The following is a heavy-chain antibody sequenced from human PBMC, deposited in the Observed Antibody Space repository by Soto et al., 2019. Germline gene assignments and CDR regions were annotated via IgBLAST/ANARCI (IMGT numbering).Heavy chain of an antibody. J-gene: IGHJ6*02. D-gene: IGHD2-2*01. CDR1: GGSISSYA. CDR2: IIPIFGTA. Sequence: SVKVSCKACGGSISSYAISWVRRAPGQGLEWMGGIIPIFGTANYAQKFRGRVTITADESTSTAYMELSSLRSEDTAVYYCARDPVIVVVPSAINEAAHYYFGMDAWHQALPVKVSS. CDR3: ARDPVIVVVPSAINEAAHYYFGMDA. V-gene: IGHV1-69*01.